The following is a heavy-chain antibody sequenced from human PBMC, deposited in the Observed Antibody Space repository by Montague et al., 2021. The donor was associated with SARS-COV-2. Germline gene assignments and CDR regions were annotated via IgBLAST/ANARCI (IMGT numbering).Heavy chain of an antibody. V-gene: IGHV4-39*01. D-gene: IGHD5-18*01. J-gene: IGHJ3*01. CDR2: IYYTGST. CDR3: ARPGRGYSYGLDAFEV. CDR1: GGSISNSIYY. Sequence: SETLSLTCTVSGGSISNSIYYWGWLRQPPGKGLEWIGSIYYTGSTYYNPSLKSRVTISMNTSNNQVFLKLTSVTAADTAVYYCARPGRGYSYGLDAFEVWGQGTMVTVSS.